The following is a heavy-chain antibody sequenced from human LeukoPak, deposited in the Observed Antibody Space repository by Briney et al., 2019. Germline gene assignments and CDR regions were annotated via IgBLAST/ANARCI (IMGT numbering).Heavy chain of an antibody. J-gene: IGHJ3*02. Sequence: SETLSLTCTVSGGSISSYYWSWIRQPPGKGLEWIGYIYTSGSTNYNPSLKSRVTISVDTSKNQFSLKLSSMTAADTAVYYCARLYDYVWGSYRADAFDIWGQGTMVTVSS. CDR3: ARLYDYVWGSYRADAFDI. CDR2: IYTSGST. CDR1: GGSISSYY. V-gene: IGHV4-4*09. D-gene: IGHD3-16*02.